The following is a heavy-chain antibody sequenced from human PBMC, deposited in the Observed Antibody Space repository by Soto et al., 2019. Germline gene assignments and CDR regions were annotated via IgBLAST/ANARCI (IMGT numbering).Heavy chain of an antibody. Sequence: SETLSLTCAVYGGSFSGYYWSWIRQPPGKGLEWIGEINHSGSTNYNPSLKSRVTISVDTSKNQFSLKLSSVTAADTAVYYCAREKGKYYDFWGVWFDPWGQGTLVTVSS. CDR1: GGSFSGYY. CDR2: INHSGST. CDR3: AREKGKYYDFWGVWFDP. D-gene: IGHD3-3*01. J-gene: IGHJ5*02. V-gene: IGHV4-34*01.